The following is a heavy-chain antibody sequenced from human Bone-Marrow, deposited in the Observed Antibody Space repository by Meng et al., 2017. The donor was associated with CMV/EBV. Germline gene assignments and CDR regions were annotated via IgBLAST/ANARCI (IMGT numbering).Heavy chain of an antibody. V-gene: IGHV1-69*12. Sequence: QVHVVRGGGGVKKPGSSVKVSCKASGGNFSSYAISWVRQAPGQGLEWMGGIIPIFGTANYAQKFQGRVTITADESTSTAYMELSSLRSEDTAVYYCARGLRPRYWFDPWGQGTLVTVSS. J-gene: IGHJ5*02. D-gene: IGHD5-12*01. CDR2: IIPIFGTA. CDR3: ARGLRPRYWFDP. CDR1: GGNFSSYA.